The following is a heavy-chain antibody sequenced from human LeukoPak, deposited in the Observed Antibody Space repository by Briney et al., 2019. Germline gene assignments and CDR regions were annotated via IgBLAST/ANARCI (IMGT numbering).Heavy chain of an antibody. CDR2: IIPIFGTA. D-gene: IGHD3-16*02. Sequence: SVKVSCTASGGTFSSYAISWVRQAPGQGLEWMGRIIPIFGTANYAQKFQGRVTITTDESTSTAYMELSSLRSEDTAVYYCAVTFGGVIADFPFDYWGQGTLVTASS. CDR3: AVTFGGVIADFPFDY. CDR1: GGTFSSYA. V-gene: IGHV1-69*05. J-gene: IGHJ4*02.